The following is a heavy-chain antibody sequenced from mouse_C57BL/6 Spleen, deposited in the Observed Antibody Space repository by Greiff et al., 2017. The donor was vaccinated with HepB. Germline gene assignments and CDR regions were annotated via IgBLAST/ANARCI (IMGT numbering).Heavy chain of an antibody. D-gene: IGHD1-2*01. CDR1: GYTFTSYW. Sequence: VQLQQPGAELVKPGASVKLSCKASGYTFTSYWMHLVKQRPGQGLEWIGMIHPNSGSTNYNEKFKSKATLTVDKSSSTAYMQLSSLTSEDSAVYYCAREASLLRAMDYWGQGTSVTVSS. J-gene: IGHJ4*01. CDR3: AREASLLRAMDY. V-gene: IGHV1-64*01. CDR2: IHPNSGST.